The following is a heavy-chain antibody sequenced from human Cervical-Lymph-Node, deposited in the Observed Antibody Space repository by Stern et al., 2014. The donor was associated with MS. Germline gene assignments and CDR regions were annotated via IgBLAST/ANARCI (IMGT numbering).Heavy chain of an antibody. J-gene: IGHJ6*02. Sequence: QVQLVESGGGVVQPGRSLRLSCAASGFTFSSYGMHWVRQAPGKGLEWVAVIWYDGSNKYYADSVKGRFTISRDNSKNTLYLQMNSLRAEDTAVYYCARSLGYCSSTSCYQGYYYGMDVWGQGTTVTVSS. CDR3: ARSLGYCSSTSCYQGYYYGMDV. CDR1: GFTFSSYG. CDR2: IWYDGSNK. V-gene: IGHV3-33*01. D-gene: IGHD2-2*01.